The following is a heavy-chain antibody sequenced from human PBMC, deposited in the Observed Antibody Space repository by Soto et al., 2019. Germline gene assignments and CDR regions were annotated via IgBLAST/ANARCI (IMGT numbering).Heavy chain of an antibody. J-gene: IGHJ2*01. CDR3: ASYPGTHAYWYFDL. CDR2: ISNSGSTV. Sequence: QVQLVESGGNLVKPGGSLRLSCAASGFTFSDYYMSWIRQAPGKGLEWVSHISNSGSTVYYADSVKGRFTISRDNAKNSLYLQMNSLRADDSAVYYCASYPGTHAYWYFDLWGRGTLVTVSS. D-gene: IGHD3-10*01. CDR1: GFTFSDYY. V-gene: IGHV3-11*01.